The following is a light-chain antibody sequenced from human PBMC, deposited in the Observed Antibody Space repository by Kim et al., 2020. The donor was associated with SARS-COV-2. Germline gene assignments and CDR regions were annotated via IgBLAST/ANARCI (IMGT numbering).Light chain of an antibody. CDR2: AAS. CDR1: QSITNY. CDR3: QQSHTSPWT. V-gene: IGKV1-39*01. J-gene: IGKJ1*01. Sequence: ASGGDIVMITCRARQSITNYLHWYQQKPGTAPKVLIYAASSLQSGVPSRFSGSGSGTGFTLTISSLQPEDFATYYCQQSHTSPWTFGQGTKVDIK.